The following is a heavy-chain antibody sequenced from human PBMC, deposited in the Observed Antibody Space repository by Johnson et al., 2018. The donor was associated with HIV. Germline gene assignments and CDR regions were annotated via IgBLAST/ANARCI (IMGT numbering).Heavy chain of an antibody. CDR3: AKDKDAFDI. Sequence: QVQLVESGGGVVQPGGSLRLSCAASGFIFRNYGMHWVRQAPGNGLEWVAFIRFDGSSKYYADSVKGRFTISRDNSKNTLYLQMNSLRAEDTAVYYCAKDKDAFDIWGQGTMVTVSS. J-gene: IGHJ3*02. V-gene: IGHV3-30*02. CDR1: GFIFRNYG. CDR2: IRFDGSSK.